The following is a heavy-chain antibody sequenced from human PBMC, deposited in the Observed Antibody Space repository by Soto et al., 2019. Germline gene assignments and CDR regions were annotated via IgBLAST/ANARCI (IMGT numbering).Heavy chain of an antibody. Sequence: ASVKVSCKASGGTFSSYAISWVRQAPGQGLEWMGGIIPIFGTANYAQKFQGRVTITADESTSTAYMELSSLRSEDTAVYYCGFLLGYDFWSGYGMDVWGQGTTVTVSS. V-gene: IGHV1-69*13. D-gene: IGHD3-3*01. CDR3: GFLLGYDFWSGYGMDV. CDR2: IIPIFGTA. CDR1: GGTFSSYA. J-gene: IGHJ6*02.